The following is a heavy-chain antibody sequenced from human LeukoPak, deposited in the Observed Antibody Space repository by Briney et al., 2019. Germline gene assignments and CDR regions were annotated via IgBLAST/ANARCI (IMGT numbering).Heavy chain of an antibody. CDR2: IYYSGST. Sequence: PSETLSLTCTVSDGSISSYYWSWIRQPPGKGLEWIGYIYYSGSTNYNPSLKSRVTISVDTSKNQFSLKLSSVTAADTAVYYCAREIQGCSSTSCPSNWFDPWGQGTLVTVSS. J-gene: IGHJ5*02. D-gene: IGHD2-2*01. CDR3: AREIQGCSSTSCPSNWFDP. V-gene: IGHV4-59*01. CDR1: DGSISSYY.